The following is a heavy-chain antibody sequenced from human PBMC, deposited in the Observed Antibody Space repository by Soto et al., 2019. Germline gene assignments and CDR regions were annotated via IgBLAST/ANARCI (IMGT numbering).Heavy chain of an antibody. Sequence: EVQLLESGGGLVQPGGSLRLSCAASGFTFSNYAVTWVRQAPGKGLEWVSTISGSGGSTYYADSVKGRFTISRDNSKNPLHLQTHSLRAEDTDVYSCAKDQGSGWYEIDYWGQGTLGTVSS. CDR2: ISGSGGST. CDR3: AKDQGSGWYEIDY. D-gene: IGHD6-13*01. J-gene: IGHJ4*02. V-gene: IGHV3-23*01. CDR1: GFTFSNYA.